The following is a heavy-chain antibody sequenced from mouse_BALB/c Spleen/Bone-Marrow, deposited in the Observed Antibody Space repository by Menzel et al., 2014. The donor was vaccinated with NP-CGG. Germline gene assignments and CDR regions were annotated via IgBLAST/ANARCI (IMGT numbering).Heavy chain of an antibody. CDR2: IDPENGDT. CDR1: GFNIKDYY. J-gene: IGHJ2*01. V-gene: IGHV14-4*02. CDR3: NADPIT. Sequence: VHVKQSGAELVRSGASVKLSCTASGFNIKDYYMNWVKQRPEQGLEWIGWIDPENGDTEYAPKFQGKATMTADTSSNTAYLRLSSLTSEDTGVYYCNADPITWGQGTTLTVSS.